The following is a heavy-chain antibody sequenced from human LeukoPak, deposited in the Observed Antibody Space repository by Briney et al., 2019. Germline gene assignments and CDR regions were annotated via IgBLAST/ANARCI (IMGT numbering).Heavy chain of an antibody. V-gene: IGHV4-34*01. CDR3: ARSIAFVWFDP. Sequence: PSETLTLPCAFSVGPFRGYSWSGVRQPPGKGLEWIGGIDHSGSTNYNPSLKSRVSISVDTSKNQFSLKLSSVTAADTAVYYCARSIAFVWFDPWGQGTLVTVSS. CDR1: VGPFRGYS. CDR2: IDHSGST. J-gene: IGHJ5*02.